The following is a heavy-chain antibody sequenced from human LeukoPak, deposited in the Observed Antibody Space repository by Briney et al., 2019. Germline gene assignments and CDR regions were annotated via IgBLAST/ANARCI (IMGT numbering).Heavy chain of an antibody. CDR1: GGSISSYY. D-gene: IGHD2-15*01. Sequence: SETLSLTCTVSGGSISSYYWSWIRQPAGKGLEWIGRIYTSGSTNYNPSLKSRVTMSVDTSKNQFSLKLSSVTAADTAVYYCAREGYCSGGSCLYYYYYMDVWGKGTTVTISS. CDR2: IYTSGST. J-gene: IGHJ6*03. V-gene: IGHV4-4*07. CDR3: AREGYCSGGSCLYYYYYMDV.